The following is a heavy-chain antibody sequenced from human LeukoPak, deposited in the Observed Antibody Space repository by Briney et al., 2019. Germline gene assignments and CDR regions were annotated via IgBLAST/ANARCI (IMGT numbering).Heavy chain of an antibody. V-gene: IGHV4-59*01. CDR1: AGPIRTYY. CDR3: ARGSSGYSVHL. Sequence: SETLSLTSTVPAGPIRTYYWSWIRQPPGKVLEWIRYLSYSGTTNYDPSLKSRVTISIDTSKNQCSLKLRSVTAADTAMYYCARGSSGYSVHLWGQGTVITVPS. J-gene: IGHJ4*02. CDR2: LSYSGTT. D-gene: IGHD3-22*01.